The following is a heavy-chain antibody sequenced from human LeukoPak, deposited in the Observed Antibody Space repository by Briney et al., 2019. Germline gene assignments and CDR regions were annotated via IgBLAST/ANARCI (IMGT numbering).Heavy chain of an antibody. J-gene: IGHJ4*02. CDR1: GFTFSDSW. V-gene: IGHV3-7*01. CDR2: TNQDGSVR. Sequence: GGSLRLSCATSGFTFSDSWTSWFRQAPGKGLEWVAITNQDGSVRFYVDSVKGRFTISRDNAKNSLYLYMNSLRVEDAAVYFCARASRSTSSECWGQGILVTVSS. CDR3: ARASRSTSSEC. D-gene: IGHD6-6*01.